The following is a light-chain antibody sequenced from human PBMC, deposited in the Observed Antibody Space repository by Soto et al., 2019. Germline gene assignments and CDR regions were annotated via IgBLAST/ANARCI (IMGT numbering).Light chain of an antibody. CDR3: SSYTSSSTLLYV. J-gene: IGLJ1*01. CDR1: SSDVGGYNY. V-gene: IGLV2-14*01. Sequence: SVLTQPASVSGSPGQSITLSRTGNSSDVGGYNYVSWYQQHPGKAPKLMIYDVSNRPSGVSNRFSGSKSGNTASLTISGLQAEDEADYYCSSYTSSSTLLYVFGTGTKVTVL. CDR2: DVS.